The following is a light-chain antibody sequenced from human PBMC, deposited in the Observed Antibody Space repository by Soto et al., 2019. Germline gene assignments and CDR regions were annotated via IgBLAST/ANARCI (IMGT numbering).Light chain of an antibody. CDR1: QSVSSSY. J-gene: IGKJ2*01. Sequence: EIVLTQSPGTLSLSPGERATLSCRASQSVSSSYLAWYQQKPGQAPRLLIYGASSRATGIPDRFSGSGSGEDLPLPIRQPEPEDFGVYYLQPDGRSAYTFGQGDKLGNK. CDR2: GAS. V-gene: IGKV3-20*01. CDR3: QPDGRSAYT.